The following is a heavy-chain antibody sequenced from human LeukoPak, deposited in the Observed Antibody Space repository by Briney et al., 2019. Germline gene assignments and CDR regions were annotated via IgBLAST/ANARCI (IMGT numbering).Heavy chain of an antibody. CDR1: GYTFTSYG. V-gene: IGHV1-18*01. J-gene: IGHJ4*02. D-gene: IGHD3-3*01. CDR3: ARYYDFWSGFHYYFDY. Sequence: ASVKVSCKASGYTFTSYGISWVRQAPGQGLEWMGWISAYNGNTNYAQKFQGRVTMTTDTSTSTAYMELRSLRSDDTAVYYCARYYDFWSGFHYYFDYWGQGTLVTVSS. CDR2: ISAYNGNT.